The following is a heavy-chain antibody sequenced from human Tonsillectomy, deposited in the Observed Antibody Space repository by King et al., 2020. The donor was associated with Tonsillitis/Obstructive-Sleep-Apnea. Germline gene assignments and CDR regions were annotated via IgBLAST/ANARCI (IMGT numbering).Heavy chain of an antibody. CDR3: ARDRRDGYNFGGPRHYFDY. J-gene: IGHJ4*02. CDR2: INSDGSST. V-gene: IGHV3-74*01. Sequence: VQLVESGGGLVQPGGSLRLSCAASGFTFSSYWMHWVRQAPGKGLVWVSRINSDGSSTSYAASVKGRFTISRDNAKNTLYLQMNSLRAEDTAVYYCARDRRDGYNFGGPRHYFDYWGQGTLVTVSS. D-gene: IGHD5-24*01. CDR1: GFTFSSYW.